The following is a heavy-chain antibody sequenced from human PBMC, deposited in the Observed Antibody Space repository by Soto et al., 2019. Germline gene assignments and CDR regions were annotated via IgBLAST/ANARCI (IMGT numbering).Heavy chain of an antibody. CDR1: GFTFDDYA. J-gene: IGHJ4*02. Sequence: GGSLRLSCAASGFTFDDYAMHWVRQAPGKGLEWVSGISWNSGSIGYADSVKGRFTISRDNAKNSLYLQMNSLRAEDTALYYCAKVGITMVRGGIYFDYWGQGTRGTVS. CDR2: ISWNSGSI. V-gene: IGHV3-9*01. D-gene: IGHD3-10*01. CDR3: AKVGITMVRGGIYFDY.